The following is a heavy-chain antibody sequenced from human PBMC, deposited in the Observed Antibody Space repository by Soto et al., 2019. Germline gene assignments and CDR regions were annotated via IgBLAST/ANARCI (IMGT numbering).Heavy chain of an antibody. J-gene: IGHJ4*02. V-gene: IGHV1-69*12. CDR2: IILPFGTA. CDR1: GGTFSNHA. D-gene: IGHD4-17*01. Sequence: QVQLVQSGAEVKKPGSSVKVSCRASGGTFSNHAVGWVRQAPGQGLEWMGGIILPFGTANYAQKFQGRVTITADESRATTYMEFSSLRFEDTAVYYCTRCPDYEGYFDFWGQGTLVTVSS. CDR3: TRCPDYEGYFDF.